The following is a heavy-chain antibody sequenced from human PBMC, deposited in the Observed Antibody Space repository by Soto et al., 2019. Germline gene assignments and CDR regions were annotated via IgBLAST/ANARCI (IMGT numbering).Heavy chain of an antibody. CDR2: INPSGGST. CDR1: GYTFTRYY. V-gene: IGHV1-46*01. J-gene: IGHJ4*02. D-gene: IGHD1-20*01. CDR3: ARGITLPTPLDY. Sequence: GYTFTRYYMHWVRQAPGQGLEWMGLINPSGGSTSYAQKFQGRVTTTRDTSASTAYMELSSLRSEDTAVYYCARGITLPTPLDYWGQGTLVTVSS.